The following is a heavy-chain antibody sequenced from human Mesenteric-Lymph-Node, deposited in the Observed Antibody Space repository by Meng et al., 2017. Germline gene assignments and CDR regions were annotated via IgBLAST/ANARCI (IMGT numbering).Heavy chain of an antibody. CDR2: INPNSGGT. J-gene: IGHJ3*02. D-gene: IGHD5-18*01. Sequence: ASVKVSCKASGYTFTGYYMHWVRQVPGQGLEWMGRINPNSGGTNYAQKFQGRVTMTRDTSISTAYMELSRLRSDDTAVYYCARDHGAEDVDTAMANAFDIWGQGTMVTVSS. V-gene: IGHV1-2*06. CDR1: GYTFTGYY. CDR3: ARDHGAEDVDTAMANAFDI.